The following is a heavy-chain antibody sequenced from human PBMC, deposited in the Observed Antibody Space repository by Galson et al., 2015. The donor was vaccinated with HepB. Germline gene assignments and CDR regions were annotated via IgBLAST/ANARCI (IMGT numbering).Heavy chain of an antibody. CDR2: ISGSGGST. CDR3: AKDIGGIAAAFDY. D-gene: IGHD6-13*01. CDR1: GFTFSSYA. V-gene: IGHV3-23*01. J-gene: IGHJ4*02. Sequence: SLRLSCAASGFTFSSYAMSWVRQAPGKGLEWVSAISGSGGSTYYADSVKGRFTISRDNFKNTLYLQMNSLRAEVTAVYYCAKDIGGIAAAFDYWGQGTLVTVSS.